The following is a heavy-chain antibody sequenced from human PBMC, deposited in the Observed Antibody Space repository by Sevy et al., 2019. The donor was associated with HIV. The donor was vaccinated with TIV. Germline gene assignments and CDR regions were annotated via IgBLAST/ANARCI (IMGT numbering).Heavy chain of an antibody. CDR1: GYTLSEVS. Sequence: ASVKVSCKVPGYTLSEVSMHWVRQAPAKGLEWMGGFVPEDGEIDYAQKFQGRVTVAEDTLTDTAYLEVTNLRSEDTATYFCVIGDTPRLTGSGTRLKDQSLNYFHFWGQGTLVTVSS. CDR2: FVPEDGEI. V-gene: IGHV1-24*01. J-gene: IGHJ4*02. D-gene: IGHD2-2*01. CDR3: VIGDTPRLTGSGTRLKDQSLNYFHF.